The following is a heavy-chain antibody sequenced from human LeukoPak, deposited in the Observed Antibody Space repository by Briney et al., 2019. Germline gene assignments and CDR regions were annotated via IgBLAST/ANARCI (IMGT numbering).Heavy chain of an antibody. D-gene: IGHD3-16*01. V-gene: IGHV5-51*01. CDR1: GYIFTSYW. Sequence: GESLKISCKGSGYIFTSYWIGWVRQMPGIGLEWMGIIYPDDSGTRYSPSFQGQVTISADKSISTAYLQWSSLKAPDTAMYYCARLEGAATKFDYWGQGTLVTVSS. CDR2: IYPDDSGT. CDR3: ARLEGAATKFDY. J-gene: IGHJ4*02.